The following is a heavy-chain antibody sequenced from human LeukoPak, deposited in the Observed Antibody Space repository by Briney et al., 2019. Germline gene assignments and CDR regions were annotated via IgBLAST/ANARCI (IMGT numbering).Heavy chain of an antibody. CDR2: ISSSSSYT. D-gene: IGHD1-26*01. J-gene: IGHJ4*02. CDR3: ARVRVKSGSYAHNFDY. V-gene: IGHV3-11*06. CDR1: GFTFGKYW. Sequence: GGSLRLSCVASGFTFGKYWMSWIRQAPGKGLEWVSYISSSSSYTNYADSVKGRFTISRDNAKNSLYLQMNSLRAEDTAVYYCARVRVKSGSYAHNFDYWGQGTLVTVSS.